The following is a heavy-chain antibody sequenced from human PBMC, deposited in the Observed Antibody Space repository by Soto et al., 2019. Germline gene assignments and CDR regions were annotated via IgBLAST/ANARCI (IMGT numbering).Heavy chain of an antibody. CDR2: INHSGST. CDR3: ARRPRYDYDILTGPADY. CDR1: GGSFSGYY. D-gene: IGHD3-9*01. Sequence: SETLSLTCAVYGGSFSGYYWSWIRQPPGKGLEWIGEINHSGSTNYNPSLKSRVTISVDTSKNQFSLKLSSVTAADTAVYYCARRPRYDYDILTGPADYWGQGTLVTVSS. J-gene: IGHJ4*02. V-gene: IGHV4-34*01.